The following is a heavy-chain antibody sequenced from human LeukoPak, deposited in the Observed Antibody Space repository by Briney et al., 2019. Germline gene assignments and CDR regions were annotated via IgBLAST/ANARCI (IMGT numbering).Heavy chain of an antibody. CDR1: GFTFSSYA. V-gene: IGHV3-23*01. D-gene: IGHD3-9*01. CDR3: AKAEGYDILTGLDY. J-gene: IGHJ4*02. Sequence: GGSPRLSCATSGFTFSSYAMSWVRQAPGKGLEWVSGIGASGGSTYYADSVKGRFTISRDNSKNTLYLQMNSLRTEDTAVYYCAKAEGYDILTGLDYWGQGTLVTVSS. CDR2: IGASGGST.